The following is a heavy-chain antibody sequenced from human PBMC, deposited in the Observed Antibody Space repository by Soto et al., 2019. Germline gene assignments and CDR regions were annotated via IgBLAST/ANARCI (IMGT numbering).Heavy chain of an antibody. CDR1: GYAFTSCY. Sequence: ASLKVSCKASGYAFTSCYIQWVRQAPGQGLEWMGIINPSGGSTSYAQKFQGRVTMTRDTSTSTVYMELSSLRSEDTAVYYCARDHPPYVGFPFDIWGQGTMVTVSS. D-gene: IGHD3-16*01. J-gene: IGHJ3*02. CDR2: INPSGGST. CDR3: ARDHPPYVGFPFDI. V-gene: IGHV1-46*01.